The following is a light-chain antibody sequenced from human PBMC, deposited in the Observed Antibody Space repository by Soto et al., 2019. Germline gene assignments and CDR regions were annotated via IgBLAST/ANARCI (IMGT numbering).Light chain of an antibody. Sequence: ETVLTQSPATLSLSPGERATLSCRASQSVFNYLAWYQQKPGQAPRLLIYDASNRTTGIPARFSGSGSGTDFTLTISSLEPEDFAIYYCQQRYNSFTFGPGTKVDIK. CDR1: QSVFNY. J-gene: IGKJ3*01. CDR3: QQRYNSFT. CDR2: DAS. V-gene: IGKV3-11*01.